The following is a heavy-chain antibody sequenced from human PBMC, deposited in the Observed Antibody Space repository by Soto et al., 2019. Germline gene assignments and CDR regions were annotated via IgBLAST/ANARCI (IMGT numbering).Heavy chain of an antibody. CDR3: AKDGGSSGSYSDY. J-gene: IGHJ4*02. CDR2: ISGSGGST. CDR1: GFTFSNYA. V-gene: IGHV3-23*01. Sequence: EVQLLGSGGGLLQPGGSLRLSCAASGFTFSNYAMSWVRQAPGKGLEWVSTISGSGGSTYYADSVKGRFTVSRDNSKNTLYLQMNSLRAEDTAVFYCAKDGGSSGSYSDYWGQGTLVTVSS. D-gene: IGHD3-10*01.